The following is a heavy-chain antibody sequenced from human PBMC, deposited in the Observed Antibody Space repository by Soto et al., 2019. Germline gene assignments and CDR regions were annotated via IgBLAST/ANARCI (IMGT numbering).Heavy chain of an antibody. CDR2: VFYTGST. D-gene: IGHD1-26*01. V-gene: IGHV4-59*01. J-gene: IGHJ4*02. Sequence: SETLSLTCTVSGGSISSYHWSWIRQSPGKGLEWIGYVFYTGSTKYNPALKRRVTISVDTSKNQFSLKLSSVSAADTGLYYCARSYSGSFYGYDTWGQGILVTV. CDR3: ARSYSGSFYGYDT. CDR1: GGSISSYH.